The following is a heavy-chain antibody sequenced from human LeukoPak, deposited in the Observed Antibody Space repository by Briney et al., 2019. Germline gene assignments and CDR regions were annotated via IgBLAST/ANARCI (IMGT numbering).Heavy chain of an antibody. V-gene: IGHV1-69*13. CDR1: GGTFSSYA. J-gene: IGHJ4*02. D-gene: IGHD7-27*01. Sequence: GASVKVSCKASGGTFSSYAISWVRQAPGQGLEWMGGIIPIFGTANYAQKFQGRVTITADESTSTAYMELSSRRSEDTAVYYCARGRLGYYFDYWGQGTLVTVSS. CDR3: ARGRLGYYFDY. CDR2: IIPIFGTA.